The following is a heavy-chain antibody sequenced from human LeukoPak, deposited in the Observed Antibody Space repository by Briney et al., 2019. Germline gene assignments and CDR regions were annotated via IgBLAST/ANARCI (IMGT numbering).Heavy chain of an antibody. CDR3: AGGIPAAVRGWFDP. V-gene: IGHV3-23*01. J-gene: IGHJ5*02. CDR1: GFTFSSYA. Sequence: GGSLRLSCAASGFTFSSYAMSWVRQAPGKGLEWVSAISGSGGSTYYADSVKGRFTISRDNSKNTLYLQRNSLRAEDTAVYYCAGGIPAAVRGWFDPWGQGTLVTVSS. CDR2: ISGSGGST. D-gene: IGHD6-13*01.